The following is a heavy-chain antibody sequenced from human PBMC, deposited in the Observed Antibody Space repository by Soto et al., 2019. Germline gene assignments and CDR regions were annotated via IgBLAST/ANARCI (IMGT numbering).Heavy chain of an antibody. CDR1: GGTSSNAW. CDR2: IKSKTDGGTT. V-gene: IGHV3-15*01. D-gene: IGHD5-18*01. CDR3: TTGRYSYGFSYCFDF. J-gene: IGHJ4*02. Sequence: GGSIILACAASGGTSSNAWMLWVRQAPEKGLEWVGRIKSKTDGGTTDYAAPVKGRFTISRDDSKNTLYLQMNSLKTEDTAVDDGTTGRYSYGFSYCFDFWGQGHRVTVS.